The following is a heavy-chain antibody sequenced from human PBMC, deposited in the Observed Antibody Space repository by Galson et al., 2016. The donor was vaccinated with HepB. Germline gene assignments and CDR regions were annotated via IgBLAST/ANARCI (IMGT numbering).Heavy chain of an antibody. CDR3: ARDKGTDTADQTADY. CDR2: ISSSGRTI. V-gene: IGHV3-11*01. J-gene: IGHJ4*02. D-gene: IGHD5-18*01. Sequence: SLRLSCAASGFTFSDYYMNWIRQAPGKGLEWVSYISSSGRTIYYADSVKGRFTISRDNAKNSLYLQMNSLRAEDTAVYYCARDKGTDTADQTADYWGQGTLVTVSS. CDR1: GFTFSDYY.